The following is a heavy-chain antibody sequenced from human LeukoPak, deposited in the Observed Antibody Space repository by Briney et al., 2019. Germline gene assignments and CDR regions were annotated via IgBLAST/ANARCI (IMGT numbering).Heavy chain of an antibody. CDR3: ARVFWRSGINFDY. J-gene: IGHJ4*02. D-gene: IGHD3-3*01. Sequence: GESLGLSCAASGFIFSTYWMSWVRQAPGKGLEWVANIKEDGSEKNYVDSVKGRFTISRDNAKNSLYPQMNSLRAEDTAVYYCARVFWRSGINFDYWGQGTLVTVSS. V-gene: IGHV3-7*01. CDR1: GFIFSTYW. CDR2: IKEDGSEK.